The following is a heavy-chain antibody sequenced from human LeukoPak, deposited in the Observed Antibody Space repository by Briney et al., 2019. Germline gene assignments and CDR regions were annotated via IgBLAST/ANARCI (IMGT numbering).Heavy chain of an antibody. D-gene: IGHD3-3*01. CDR3: AREVGFYRPLDY. Sequence: SWTLSLTCGVSGGSLTTTNWWIWVRQPPAKGLEGIGEVDLEGRTKYNPSLESRLTISVYLSENHISLRLTSVTAPDTAVYYCAREVGFYRPLDYAGQGTLVTVSS. V-gene: IGHV4-4*02. J-gene: IGHJ4*02. CDR1: GGSLTTTNW. CDR2: VDLEGRT.